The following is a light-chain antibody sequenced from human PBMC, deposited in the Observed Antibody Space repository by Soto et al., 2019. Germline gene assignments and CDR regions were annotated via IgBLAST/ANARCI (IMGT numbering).Light chain of an antibody. CDR3: QQYNSYSWT. CDR1: QSISSW. CDR2: DAS. Sequence: LPISHSPSTPSASLVDIVTLTLWASQSISSWLAWYQQKPGKAPKLLIYDASSLESGVPSRFSGSGSGTEFTLTISSLQPDDFATYYCQQYNSYSWTFGQGTKVDIK. J-gene: IGKJ1*01. V-gene: IGKV1-5*01.